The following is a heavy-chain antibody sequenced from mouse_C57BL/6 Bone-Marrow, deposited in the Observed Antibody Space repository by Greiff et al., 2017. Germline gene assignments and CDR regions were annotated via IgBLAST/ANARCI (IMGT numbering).Heavy chain of an antibody. CDR1: GYTFTSYW. Sequence: QVQLQQPGAELVKPGASVKMSCKASGYTFTSYWITWVKQRPGQGLEWIGGIPPGSGSTNSNEQFKSKATLPVDTSSSTAYMQLSSLTSEDAAVYSCTRPFYSNYWYFDVWGTGTTVTVSS. D-gene: IGHD2-5*01. CDR3: TRPFYSNYWYFDV. J-gene: IGHJ1*03. CDR2: IPPGSGST. V-gene: IGHV1-55*01.